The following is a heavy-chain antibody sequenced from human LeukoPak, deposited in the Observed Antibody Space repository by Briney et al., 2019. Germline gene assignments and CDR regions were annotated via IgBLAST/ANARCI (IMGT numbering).Heavy chain of an antibody. CDR2: IISDGSST. CDR3: ARDLGSSWTFDY. J-gene: IGHJ4*02. D-gene: IGHD6-13*01. CDR1: GFSFSNYW. Sequence: PGGSLRLSRAASGFSFSNYWMHWVRQAPGKGLVWVSRIISDGSSTRYADSVKGRFTISRDNAKNTLCLQMNSLRAEDTAVYYCARDLGSSWTFDYWGQGTLVTVSS. V-gene: IGHV3-74*01.